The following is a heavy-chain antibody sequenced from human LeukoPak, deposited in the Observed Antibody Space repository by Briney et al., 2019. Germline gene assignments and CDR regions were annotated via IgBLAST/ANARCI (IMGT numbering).Heavy chain of an antibody. D-gene: IGHD2-2*01. Sequence: ASVKVSCKASGDTFTGYYMHWVRQAPGQGLEWMGWINPNRGGTNYAQKFQGRVTMTRDTSISTAYMELSRLRSDDTAVYYCAKYCSSTSCPLGAFDIWGQGTMVTVSS. CDR1: GDTFTGYY. CDR3: AKYCSSTSCPLGAFDI. V-gene: IGHV1-2*02. J-gene: IGHJ3*02. CDR2: INPNRGGT.